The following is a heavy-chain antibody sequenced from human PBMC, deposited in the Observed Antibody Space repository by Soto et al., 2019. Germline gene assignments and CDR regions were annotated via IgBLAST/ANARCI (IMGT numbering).Heavy chain of an antibody. CDR1: GFNFGSYG. V-gene: IGHV3-23*01. CDR2: LTASGLNT. D-gene: IGHD2-8*01. Sequence: EVQLLESGGGLVQPGGSLRLSCSASGFNFGSYGMSWVRQAPGKGLEWVSGLTASGLNTYYIDSVKGRFTISRDNSRNTVYLQMSGLRVEDTAVFHCAKGLGNAKEVWGQGTTVTVSS. J-gene: IGHJ6*02. CDR3: AKGLGNAKEV.